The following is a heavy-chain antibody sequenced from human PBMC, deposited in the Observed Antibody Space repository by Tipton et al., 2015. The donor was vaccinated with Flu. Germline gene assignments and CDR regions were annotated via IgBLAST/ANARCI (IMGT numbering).Heavy chain of an antibody. D-gene: IGHD2-21*01. Sequence: SLRLSCAASGFTFSSYAMHWVRQAPGKGLEWVAVISYDGSNKYYTDSVKGRFTISRDNSKNTLYLQMNSLRAEDTAVYYCAGGLGDLTPGGMDVWGQGTTVTVSS. CDR1: GFTFSSYA. CDR2: ISYDGSNK. V-gene: IGHV3-30*04. CDR3: AGGLGDLTPGGMDV. J-gene: IGHJ6*02.